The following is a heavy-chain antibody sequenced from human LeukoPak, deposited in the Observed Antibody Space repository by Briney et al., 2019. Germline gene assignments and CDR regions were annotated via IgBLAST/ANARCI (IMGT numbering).Heavy chain of an antibody. Sequence: ASVKVSCKASGGNFSSYAISWVRQAPGQGLEWVGGIIPIFGTANYAQKFQGRVTITADESTSTAYMELSSLRSEDTAMYYCASFTLNYYYYGMDVWGQGITVTVSS. CDR3: ASFTLNYYYYGMDV. J-gene: IGHJ6*02. CDR2: IIPIFGTA. CDR1: GGNFSSYA. V-gene: IGHV1-69*13.